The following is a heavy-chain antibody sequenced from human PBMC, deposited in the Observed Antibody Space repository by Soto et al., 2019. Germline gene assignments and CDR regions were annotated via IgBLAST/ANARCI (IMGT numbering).Heavy chain of an antibody. Sequence: QVQLVQSGAEVKKPGSSVKVSCKASGGTFSSYTISWVRQAPGQGLEWMGRIIPTLGIANYAQKFQGRVTITADKSTIIAYMELSSLRSEDTAVYYCAVISYDSCGYRPPYFDYWGQGTLVTVSS. D-gene: IGHD3-22*01. CDR3: AVISYDSCGYRPPYFDY. V-gene: IGHV1-69*02. J-gene: IGHJ4*02. CDR2: IIPTLGIA. CDR1: GGTFSSYT.